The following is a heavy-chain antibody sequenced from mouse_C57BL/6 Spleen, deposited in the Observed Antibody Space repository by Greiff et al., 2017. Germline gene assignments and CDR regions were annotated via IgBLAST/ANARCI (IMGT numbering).Heavy chain of an antibody. CDR1: GFSLTSYG. CDR3: ARNSYDYDEAWFAY. CDR2: IWSGGST. D-gene: IGHD2-4*01. Sequence: VQLQQSGPGLVQPSQSLSITCTVSGFSLTSYGVHWVRQSPGKGLEWLGVIWSGGSTDYNAAFISRLSISKDNSKSKVFFKMNSLQADDTAIYYCARNSYDYDEAWFAYWGQGTLVTVSA. J-gene: IGHJ3*01. V-gene: IGHV2-2*01.